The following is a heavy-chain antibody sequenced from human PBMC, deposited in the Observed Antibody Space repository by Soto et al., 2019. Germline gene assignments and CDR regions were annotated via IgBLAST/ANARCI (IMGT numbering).Heavy chain of an antibody. V-gene: IGHV5-10-1*01. CDR3: ARKPLDRVSSSITNRHYYYYYGMDV. CDR1: GYSFTSYW. CDR2: IDPRDSYT. J-gene: IGHJ6*02. Sequence: PGESLKISCKGSGYSFTSYWIGWVRQMPGKGLEWMGRIDPRDSYTNYSPSFQGHVTISADKSISTAYLQWSSLKASDTAMYYCARKPLDRVSSSITNRHYYYYYGMDVWGQGTTVTVSS. D-gene: IGHD6-6*01.